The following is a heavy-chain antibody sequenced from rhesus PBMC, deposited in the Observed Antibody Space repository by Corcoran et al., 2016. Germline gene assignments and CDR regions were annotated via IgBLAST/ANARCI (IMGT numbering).Heavy chain of an antibody. J-gene: IGHJ5-2*02. CDR2: ISGSGWST. V-gene: IGHV4-173*01. CDR3: VRSAAAARNVLDV. CDR1: VGSISSNH. D-gene: IGHD6-43*01. Sequence: QLQLQESGPGLVKPSETLSLTCAVSVGSISSNHWNWIRQPPGQGLEWCGRISGSGWSTDHHPPLKGRVTISTDTSKNQFSLKVTSGTAADTAVYYCVRSAAAARNVLDVWGRGLLVTVSS.